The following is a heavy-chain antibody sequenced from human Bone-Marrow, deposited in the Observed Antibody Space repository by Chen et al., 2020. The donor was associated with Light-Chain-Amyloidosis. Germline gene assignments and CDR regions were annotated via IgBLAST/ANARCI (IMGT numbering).Heavy chain of an antibody. J-gene: IGHJ4*02. V-gene: IGHV4-34*01. CDR1: GGSFSGYY. CDR2: INHSGST. Sequence: QVQLQQWGAGLLKPSETLSLTCAVYGGSFSGYYWSWIRQPPGKGLEWIGEINHSGSTNYNPSLRLRVTISVDTSNIQFSLKLSSVTVAEAAVYYCARMPGSLVRRRCDYLCQGTLFTVSS. D-gene: IGHD3-10*01. CDR3: ARMPGSLVRRRCDY.